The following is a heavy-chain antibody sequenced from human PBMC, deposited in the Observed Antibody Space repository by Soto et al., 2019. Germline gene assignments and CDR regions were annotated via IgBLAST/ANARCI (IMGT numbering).Heavy chain of an antibody. J-gene: IGHJ6*02. D-gene: IGHD6-13*01. CDR3: ARDRAAAAGTMDYYYGMDV. Sequence: PGGSLRLSCAASGFTFSSYSMNWVRQAPGKGLEWVSSISSSSSYIYYADSVKGRFTISRDNAKNSLYLQMNSLRAEDTAVYYCARDRAAAAGTMDYYYGMDVWCQGTTVTVSS. V-gene: IGHV3-21*01. CDR1: GFTFSSYS. CDR2: ISSSSSYI.